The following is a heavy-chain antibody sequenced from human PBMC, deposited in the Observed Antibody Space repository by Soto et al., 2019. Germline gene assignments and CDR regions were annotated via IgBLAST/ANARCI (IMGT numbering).Heavy chain of an antibody. CDR2: IIPIFGTA. CDR3: AREISSAANFGTMIVVGWFAP. CDR1: GGTFSSYA. Sequence: ASVKVSCKASGGTFSSYAISWVRQAPGQGLEWMGGIIPIFGTANYAQKFQGRVTITADESTSTAYMELSSLRSEDTAVYYCAREISSAANFGTMIVVGWFAPWGQGTLVTISS. D-gene: IGHD3-22*01. V-gene: IGHV1-69*13. J-gene: IGHJ5*02.